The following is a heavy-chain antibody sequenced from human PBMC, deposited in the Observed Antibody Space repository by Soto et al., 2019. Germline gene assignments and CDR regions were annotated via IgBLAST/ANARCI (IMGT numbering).Heavy chain of an antibody. D-gene: IGHD1-1*01. V-gene: IGHV4-59*08. CDR1: GGSISGYY. CDR3: ARHSNEYRKSLDY. Sequence: LEILSLTCTVSGGSISGYYWSWIRQPPGKGLEWIAYIYYSGSSNSNPSLKSRVTISVDTSKNQFSLKLSSVTAADTAVYYCARHSNEYRKSLDYWGQGTLVTVSS. CDR2: IYYSGSS. J-gene: IGHJ4*02.